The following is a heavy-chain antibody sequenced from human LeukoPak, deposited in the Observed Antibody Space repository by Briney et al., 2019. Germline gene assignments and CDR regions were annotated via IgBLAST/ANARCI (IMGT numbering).Heavy chain of an antibody. J-gene: IGHJ3*02. CDR2: IYPGDPDT. V-gene: IGHV5-51*01. CDR3: ARLSGSYYTAFDI. Sequence: GESLKISCKGSGYSFTSYWIGWVRQMPGKGLEWIGIIYPGDPDTRYSPSFQGQVTISADKSITTAYLQWSSLKASDTAMYYCARLSGSYYTAFDIWGQGTLVTVSS. CDR1: GYSFTSYW. D-gene: IGHD1-26*01.